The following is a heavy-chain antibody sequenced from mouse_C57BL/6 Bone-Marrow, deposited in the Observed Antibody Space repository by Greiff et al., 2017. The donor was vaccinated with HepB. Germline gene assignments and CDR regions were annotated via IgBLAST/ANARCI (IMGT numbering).Heavy chain of an antibody. CDR3: ARDNFYYAMDD. CDR1: GYSITSGYD. J-gene: IGHJ4*01. CDR2: ISYSGST. V-gene: IGHV3-1*01. Sequence: VQLQQSGPGMVKPSQSLSLTCTVTGYSITSGYDWHWIRHFPGNKLEWMGYISYSGSTNYNPSLKSRISITHDTSKNHFFLKLNSVTTEDTATYYCARDNFYYAMDDWGQGTSVTVSS.